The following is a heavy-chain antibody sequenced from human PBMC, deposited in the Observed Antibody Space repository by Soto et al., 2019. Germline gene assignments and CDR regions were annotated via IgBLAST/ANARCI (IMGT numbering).Heavy chain of an antibody. J-gene: IGHJ4*02. D-gene: IGHD3-3*01. CDR2: MYYSGST. CDR3: ARVSYDFWSGYYYTYYFDY. Sequence: SETLSLTCPVSGGSVSSGSYNWGWIRQPPGKGLEWIGFMYYSGSTNYTPSLKSRVTMSIDTSRNQFSLKLSSVTAADTAVYYCARVSYDFWSGYYYTYYFDYWGQGALVTVSS. V-gene: IGHV4-61*01. CDR1: GGSVSSGSYN.